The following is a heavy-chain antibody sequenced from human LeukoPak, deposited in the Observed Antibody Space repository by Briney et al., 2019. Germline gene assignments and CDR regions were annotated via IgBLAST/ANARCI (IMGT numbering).Heavy chain of an antibody. J-gene: IGHJ4*02. CDR3: ATLQGGYYDSSGYRYLIGDY. D-gene: IGHD3-22*01. CDR1: GGSISSYY. V-gene: IGHV4-59*12. Sequence: SETLSLTCTVSGGSISSYYWSWIRQPPGKGLEWIGYIYYSGSTNYNPSLKSRVTISVDTSKNQFSLKLSSVTAADTAVYYCATLQGGYYDSSGYRYLIGDYWGQGTLVTVSS. CDR2: IYYSGST.